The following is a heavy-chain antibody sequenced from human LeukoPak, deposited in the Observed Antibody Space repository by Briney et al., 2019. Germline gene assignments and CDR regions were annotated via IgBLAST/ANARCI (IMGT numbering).Heavy chain of an antibody. Sequence: PSETLSLTCTVSGGSISSYYWSWIRQPPGKGLEWIGYIYYSGSTNYNPSLKSRVTISVDTSKNQFSLKLSSVTAADTAVYYCARAVVTWEGLDAFDIWGQGTVVTVSS. CDR2: IYYSGST. CDR3: ARAVVTWEGLDAFDI. J-gene: IGHJ3*02. V-gene: IGHV4-59*01. CDR1: GGSISSYY. D-gene: IGHD1-26*01.